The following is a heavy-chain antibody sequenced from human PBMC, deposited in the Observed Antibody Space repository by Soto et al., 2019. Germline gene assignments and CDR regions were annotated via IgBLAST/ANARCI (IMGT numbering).Heavy chain of an antibody. V-gene: IGHV4-59*01. Sequence: SETLSLTCTVSGGSINYSYRTWIRQPPGKGLEGIGYISYTGSANYNASLKSRLTISVDTSKNQFSLKLSSVTAADTALYYCARVNYGDYYYGMDVWGQGTTVTVSS. CDR3: ARVNYGDYYYGMDV. CDR1: GGSINYSY. CDR2: ISYTGSA. D-gene: IGHD4-17*01. J-gene: IGHJ6*02.